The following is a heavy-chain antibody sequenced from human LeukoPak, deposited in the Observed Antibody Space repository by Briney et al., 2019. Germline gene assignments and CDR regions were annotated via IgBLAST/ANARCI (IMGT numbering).Heavy chain of an antibody. CDR1: GGSISSSSYY. CDR3: ASDYYDSSGYYPYYFDY. D-gene: IGHD3-22*01. CDR2: ISGSGGST. J-gene: IGHJ4*02. Sequence: PSETLSLTCTVSGGSISSSSYYWGWIRQAPGKGLEWVSAISGSGGSTYYADSVKGRFTISRDNSKNTLYLQMNSLRAEDTAVYYCASDYYDSSGYYPYYFDYWGQGTLVTVSS. V-gene: IGHV3-23*01.